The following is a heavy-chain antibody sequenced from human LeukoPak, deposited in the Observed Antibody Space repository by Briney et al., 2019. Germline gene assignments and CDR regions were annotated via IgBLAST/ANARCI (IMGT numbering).Heavy chain of an antibody. CDR3: ARDGYYDSSGYFNGHFDY. CDR1: GFIFSSYE. D-gene: IGHD3-22*01. V-gene: IGHV3-48*03. CDR2: ISSSGSTT. J-gene: IGHJ4*02. Sequence: GGSLRLSCAASGFIFSSYEINWVRQAPGKGLEWVSYISSSGSTTYYADSVKGRFTISRDNAKNSLYLQMNSLRAEDTAVYYCARDGYYDSSGYFNGHFDYWGQGTLVTVSS.